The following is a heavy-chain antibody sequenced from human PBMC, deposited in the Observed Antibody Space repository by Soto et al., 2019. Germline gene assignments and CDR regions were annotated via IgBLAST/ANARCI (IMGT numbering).Heavy chain of an antibody. V-gene: IGHV3-23*01. CDR3: AKDRGPYSSGWYIVFDY. Sequence: GGSLRLSCAASGFTFSSYAMSWVRQATGKGLEWVSAISGSGGSTYYADSVKGRFTISRDNSKNTLYLQMNSLRAEDTAVYYCAKDRGPYSSGWYIVFDYWGEGTLVTVSS. J-gene: IGHJ4*02. CDR2: ISGSGGST. D-gene: IGHD6-19*01. CDR1: GFTFSSYA.